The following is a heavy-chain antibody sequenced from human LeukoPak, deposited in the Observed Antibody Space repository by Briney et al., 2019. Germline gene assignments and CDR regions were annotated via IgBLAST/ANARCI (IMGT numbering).Heavy chain of an antibody. CDR1: GFTFSSNE. D-gene: IGHD2-15*01. CDR2: MSGSGSAI. J-gene: IGHJ4*02. V-gene: IGHV3-48*03. Sequence: GGSLRLSCAASGFTFSSNEMNWVRQAPGKGLEWVSYMSGSGSAIFYADSVRGRFTISRDNAKNSLFLQMNGLRAEDTAIYYCVRQFCSGGGCYFDYWGQGTLVTVSS. CDR3: VRQFCSGGGCYFDY.